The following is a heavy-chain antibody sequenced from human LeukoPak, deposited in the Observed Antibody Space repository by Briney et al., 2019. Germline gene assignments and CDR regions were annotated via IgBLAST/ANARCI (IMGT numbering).Heavy chain of an antibody. CDR3: ARGIAVALDIDY. J-gene: IGHJ4*02. Sequence: ASVKVSCKASGYTFTSYGISWVRQAPGQGLEWMGWISAYNDNTNYAQKFQGRVTMTTDTSTSTAYMELRSLRSDDTALYYCARGIAVALDIDYWGQGTLVTVSS. D-gene: IGHD6-19*01. CDR2: ISAYNDNT. CDR1: GYTFTSYG. V-gene: IGHV1-18*01.